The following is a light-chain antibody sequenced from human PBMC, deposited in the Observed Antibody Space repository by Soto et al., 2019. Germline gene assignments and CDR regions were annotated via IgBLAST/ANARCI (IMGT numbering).Light chain of an antibody. CDR1: QSIGLA. V-gene: IGKV3-11*01. CDR3: QQRTDRPPWT. Sequence: EIVLTQAPATLSLSPGERATLSCRASQSIGLAIAWYQHKPGQAPRLLIFDASQRATGIPARFRGSGSGTDFTISISSLAPEDFAVYYCQQRTDRPPWTFGQGTKVESK. CDR2: DAS. J-gene: IGKJ1*01.